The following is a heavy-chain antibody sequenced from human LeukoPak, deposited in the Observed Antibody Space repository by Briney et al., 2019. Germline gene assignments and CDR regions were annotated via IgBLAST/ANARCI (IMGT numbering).Heavy chain of an antibody. CDR2: ISGSGGST. CDR1: GFTFSSYA. V-gene: IGHV3-23*01. CDR3: AKASGSYYSYCDY. J-gene: IGHJ4*02. D-gene: IGHD1-26*01. Sequence: PGGSLRLSCAASGFTFSSYAMSWVRQAPGRGLEWVSAISGSGGSTYYADSVKGRFTISRDNSKNTLYLQMNSLRAEDTAVYYCAKASGSYYSYCDYWGQGTLVTVSS.